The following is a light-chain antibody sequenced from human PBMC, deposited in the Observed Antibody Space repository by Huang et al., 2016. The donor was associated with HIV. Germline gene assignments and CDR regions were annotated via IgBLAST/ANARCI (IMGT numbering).Light chain of an antibody. CDR2: GAS. Sequence: DIQMTQSPSSLSASVGDRVTITCRASQTISRYLNSYQVKPGKAPKVLIYGASSLQSVVPSRFRGSGSGTGFTLTITSLQPEDFATYYCQQSDSTPPTFGQGTNLEIK. J-gene: IGKJ2*01. V-gene: IGKV1-39*01. CDR3: QQSDSTPPT. CDR1: QTISRY.